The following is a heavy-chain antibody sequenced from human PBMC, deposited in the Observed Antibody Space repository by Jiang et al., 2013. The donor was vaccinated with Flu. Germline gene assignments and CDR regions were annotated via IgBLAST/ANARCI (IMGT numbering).Heavy chain of an antibody. CDR2: TYYKSKWYN. D-gene: IGHD4-11*01. CDR1: GDSVSSYSAG. CDR3: ARAFSRDYTIFDY. Sequence: SQTLSLTCAISGDSVSSYSAGWNRIRQSPSRGLEWLGRTYYKSKWYNDYAASVKTRITINSDTSKNQLSLELKFVTPEDSAMYYCARAFSRDYTIFDYWGQGALVTVSS. J-gene: IGHJ4*02. V-gene: IGHV6-1*01.